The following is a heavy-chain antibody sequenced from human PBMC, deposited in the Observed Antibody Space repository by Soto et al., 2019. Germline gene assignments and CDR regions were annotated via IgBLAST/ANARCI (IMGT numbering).Heavy chain of an antibody. CDR3: ARARGEGIVGDPLGY. V-gene: IGHV5-51*01. J-gene: IGHJ4*02. D-gene: IGHD1-26*01. Sequence: PGESLQISCKGSGYSFTSYWIGWVRQMPGKGLEWMGIIYPGDSDTRYSPSFQGQVTISADKSISTAYLQWSSLKASDTAMYYCARARGEGIVGDPLGYWGQGTLVTVSS. CDR1: GYSFTSYW. CDR2: IYPGDSDT.